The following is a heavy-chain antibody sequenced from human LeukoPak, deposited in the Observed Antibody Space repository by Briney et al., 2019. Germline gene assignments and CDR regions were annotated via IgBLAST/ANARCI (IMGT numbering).Heavy chain of an antibody. V-gene: IGHV4-59*01. J-gene: IGHJ3*02. D-gene: IGHD6-13*01. CDR2: IYYSGST. CDR3: ARVVPPDAFDI. CDR1: GGSISSYN. Sequence: SETLSLTCTVSGGSISSYNWSWIRQPPGKGLEWIGYIYYSGSTNYNPSLKSRVTISVDTSKNQFSLKLSSVTAADTAVYYCARVVPPDAFDIWGQGTMVTVSS.